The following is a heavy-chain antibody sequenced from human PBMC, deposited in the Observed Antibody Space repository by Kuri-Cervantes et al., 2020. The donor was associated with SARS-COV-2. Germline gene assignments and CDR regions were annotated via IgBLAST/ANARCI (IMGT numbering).Heavy chain of an antibody. J-gene: IGHJ3*02. D-gene: IGHD6-19*01. Sequence: ASVKVSCKASGYTFTDYYMHWVRQAPGQGLEWMGWINTNTGNPTYAQGFTGRFVFSLDTSVSTAYLQISSLKAEDTAVYYCARQPRQWLVPNQGDAFDIWGQGTMVTVSS. V-gene: IGHV7-4-1*02. CDR2: INTNTGNP. CDR1: GYTFTDYY. CDR3: ARQPRQWLVPNQGDAFDI.